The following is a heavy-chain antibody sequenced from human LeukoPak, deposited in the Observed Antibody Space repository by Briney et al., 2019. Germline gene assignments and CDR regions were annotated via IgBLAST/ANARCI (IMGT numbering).Heavy chain of an antibody. CDR2: TNTDGSST. J-gene: IGHJ4*02. D-gene: IGHD3-10*01. CDR3: ARARFRAGSGSYYNDY. V-gene: IGHV3-74*03. Sequence: GGSLRLSCAASGFTFSSYWMHWVRQAPGKGLVWVSGTNTDGSSTMYADSVKGRFTIARDNAKNTLSLQMNSLRAGDTAVYYCARARFRAGSGSYYNDYWGQGTLVTVSS. CDR1: GFTFSSYW.